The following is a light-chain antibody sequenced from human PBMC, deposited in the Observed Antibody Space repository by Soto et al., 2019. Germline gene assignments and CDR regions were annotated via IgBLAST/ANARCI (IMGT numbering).Light chain of an antibody. CDR3: QRSYSTPPESP. V-gene: IGKV1-39*01. J-gene: IGKJ5*01. Sequence: DIQMTQSPSSVSASVGATVSIPCREIQDIGDWLAWYQQKPGKAPKLLIYAESSLQSGVPSRFSCSGCGTDFTLTISSLQPEDFATYYCQRSYSTPPESPFG. CDR2: AES. CDR1: QDIGDW.